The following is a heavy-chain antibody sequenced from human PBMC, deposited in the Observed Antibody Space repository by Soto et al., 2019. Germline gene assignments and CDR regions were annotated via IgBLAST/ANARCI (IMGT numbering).Heavy chain of an antibody. Sequence: QLQLQESGSGLVKPSQTLSLTCAVSGGSISSGGYSWSWIRQPPGKGLEWIGYIYHSGRTSYNPSLKRRVTISVARSKTQSSLQLSSVTAADTAVYYGARVPDYWGQGTLVTVSS. J-gene: IGHJ4*02. CDR2: IYHSGRT. V-gene: IGHV4-30-2*01. CDR1: GGSISSGGYS. D-gene: IGHD2-2*01. CDR3: ARVPDY.